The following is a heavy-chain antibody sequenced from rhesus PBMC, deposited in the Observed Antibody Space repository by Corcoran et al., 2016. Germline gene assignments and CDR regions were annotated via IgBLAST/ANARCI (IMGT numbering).Heavy chain of an antibody. CDR1: GYTFTDYY. J-gene: IGHJ2*01. Sequence: QVQLVQSGAEVKKPGSSVKVSCKASGYTFTDYYMHWVRQAPRQGLEWMGWINPYNGNTKYAQKFQGRVTMTRDTSTSTAYMELSSLRSEDTAVYYCAREEGGGYSGYFDLWGPGTPITISS. V-gene: IGHV1S2*01. D-gene: IGHD5-42*01. CDR2: INPYNGNT. CDR3: AREEGGGYSGYFDL.